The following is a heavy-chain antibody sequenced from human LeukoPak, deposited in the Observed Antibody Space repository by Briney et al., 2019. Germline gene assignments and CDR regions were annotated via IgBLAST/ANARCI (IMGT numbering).Heavy chain of an antibody. D-gene: IGHD3-22*01. V-gene: IGHV3-48*01. Sequence: GGSLRLSCAASGFTFSSYGMNWVRQAPGKGLEWVSYISSSSNIMNYADSVKGRFTTSRDNAKNSLYLQMNSLRAEDTAVYYCARETYDSSGYKPLDYWGQGTLVTVSS. CDR2: ISSSSNIM. CDR3: ARETYDSSGYKPLDY. CDR1: GFTFSSYG. J-gene: IGHJ4*02.